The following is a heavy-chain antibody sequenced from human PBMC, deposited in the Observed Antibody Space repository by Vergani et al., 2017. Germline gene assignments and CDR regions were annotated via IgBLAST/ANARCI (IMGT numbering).Heavy chain of an antibody. CDR3: ARDPGVEQLVPNYFDY. V-gene: IGHV3-33*01. Sequence: QVRLVESGGGVVQPGRSLRLSCAVSGFTFSSYGMHWVRQAPGKGLEWVAVIWYDGSNKYYADSVKGRFTISRDNSKNTLYLQMNSLRAEDTAVYYCARDPGVEQLVPNYFDYWDQGTLVTVSS. J-gene: IGHJ4*02. CDR1: GFTFSSYG. CDR2: IWYDGSNK. D-gene: IGHD6-6*01.